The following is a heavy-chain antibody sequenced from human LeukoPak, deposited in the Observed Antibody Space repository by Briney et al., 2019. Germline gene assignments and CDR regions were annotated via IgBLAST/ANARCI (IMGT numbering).Heavy chain of an antibody. Sequence: SVKVSCKASGYTFTSYGISWVRQAPGQGLEWMGGIIPIFGTANYAQKFQGRVTITADESTSTAYMELSSLRSEDTAVYYCARSLHGERSGSYRPFDYWGQGTLVTVSS. CDR1: GYTFTSYG. D-gene: IGHD1-26*01. V-gene: IGHV1-69*13. J-gene: IGHJ4*02. CDR3: ARSLHGERSGSYRPFDY. CDR2: IIPIFGTA.